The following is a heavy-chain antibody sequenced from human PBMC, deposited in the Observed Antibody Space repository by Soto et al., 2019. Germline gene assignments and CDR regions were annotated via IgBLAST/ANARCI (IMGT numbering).Heavy chain of an antibody. V-gene: IGHV3-23*01. CDR1: GFTFSSYA. J-gene: IGHJ4*02. D-gene: IGHD6-25*01. CDR3: SKGLATGNRLAY. Sequence: GGSLRLSCAASGFTFSSYAMTWVRQAPGQGLEWVSSIVGSSINTYHADSVKGRFAVSRDNSKNTLYLQMNSLRAEDTAVYYCSKGLATGNRLAYWGQGTLVTVSS. CDR2: IVGSSINT.